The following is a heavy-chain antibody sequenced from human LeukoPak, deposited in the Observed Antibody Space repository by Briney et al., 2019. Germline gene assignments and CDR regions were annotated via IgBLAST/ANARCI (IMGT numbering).Heavy chain of an antibody. J-gene: IGHJ4*02. CDR2: IYTSGST. CDR1: GGSISSGSYY. V-gene: IGHV4-61*02. CDR3: ARDLGSSSLGYFDY. Sequence: SETLSLTCTVSGGSISSGSYYWSWIRQPAGKGLEWIGRIYTSGSTNYNPSLKSRVTMSVDTSKNQFSLKLSSVTAADTAVYYCARDLGSSSLGYFDYWGQGTLVTVSS. D-gene: IGHD6-6*01.